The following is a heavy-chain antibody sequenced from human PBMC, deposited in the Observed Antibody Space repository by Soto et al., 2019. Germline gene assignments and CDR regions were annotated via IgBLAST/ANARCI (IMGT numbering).Heavy chain of an antibody. J-gene: IGHJ5*02. CDR2: IYYSGST. D-gene: IGHD3-3*01. V-gene: IGHV4-30-4*01. CDR1: GGSISSGDYY. CDR3: ARAPELYDFWSGYYNWFDP. Sequence: QVQLQESGPGLVKPSQTLSLTCTVSGGSISSGDYYWSWIRQPPGKGLEWIGYIYYSGSTYYNPSLKSRVTISVDTSKNQFSLKLSSVTAADTAVYYCARAPELYDFWSGYYNWFDPWGQGTLVTVSS.